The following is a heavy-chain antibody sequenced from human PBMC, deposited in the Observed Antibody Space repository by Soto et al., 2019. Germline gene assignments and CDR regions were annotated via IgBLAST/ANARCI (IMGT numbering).Heavy chain of an antibody. CDR2: ISWNSGSI. V-gene: IGHV3-9*01. Sequence: GGSLRLSCAASGFTFDDYAMHWVRQAPGKGLEWVSGISWNSGSIGYVDSVKGRFTISRDNAKNSLYLQMNSLRAEDTALYYCAKDSNYYYMDVWGKGTTVTVSS. CDR1: GFTFDDYA. CDR3: AKDSNYYYMDV. J-gene: IGHJ6*03.